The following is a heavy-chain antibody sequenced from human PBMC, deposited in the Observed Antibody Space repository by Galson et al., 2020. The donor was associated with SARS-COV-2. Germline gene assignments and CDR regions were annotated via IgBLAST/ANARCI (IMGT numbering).Heavy chain of an antibody. D-gene: IGHD3-22*01. J-gene: IGHJ4*02. CDR3: ARGSGSLTTMIVVVITGGVFDY. Sequence: SQTLSLTCAVSGYSISSGYYWGWIRQPPGKGLEWIGSIYHSGSTYYNPSLKSRVTISVDTSKNQFSLKLSSVTAADTAVYYCARGSGSLTTMIVVVITGGVFDYWDQGTLVTVSS. V-gene: IGHV4-38-2*01. CDR2: IYHSGST. CDR1: GYSISSGYY.